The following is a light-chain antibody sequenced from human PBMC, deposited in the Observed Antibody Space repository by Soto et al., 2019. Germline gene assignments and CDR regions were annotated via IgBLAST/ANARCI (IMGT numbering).Light chain of an antibody. Sequence: QSALTQPASVSGSPGQSITISCTGTSSDVGGYNYVSWYQQHPGKAPELMIYEVSNRPSGVSNRFSGSKFGNTASLTISGLQAEDEADYYCSSYTSSSTPVVFGGGTKLTVL. CDR1: SSDVGGYNY. V-gene: IGLV2-14*01. CDR2: EVS. J-gene: IGLJ2*01. CDR3: SSYTSSSTPVV.